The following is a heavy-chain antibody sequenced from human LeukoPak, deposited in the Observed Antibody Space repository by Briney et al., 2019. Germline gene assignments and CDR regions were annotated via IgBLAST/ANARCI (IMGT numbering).Heavy chain of an antibody. CDR3: AGQLDLTWFDY. CDR1: GGTFSSYA. D-gene: IGHD6-13*01. V-gene: IGHV1-69*06. J-gene: IGHJ4*02. Sequence: GASVKVSCKASGGTFSSYAISWVRQAPGQGLEWMGGIIPIFGTANYAQKFQGRVTITADKSTSTAYMELSSLRSEDTAVYYCAGQLDLTWFDYWGQGTLVTVSS. CDR2: IIPIFGTA.